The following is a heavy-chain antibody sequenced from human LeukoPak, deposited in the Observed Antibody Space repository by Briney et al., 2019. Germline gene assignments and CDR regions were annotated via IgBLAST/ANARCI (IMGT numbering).Heavy chain of an antibody. V-gene: IGHV4-39*02. Sequence: SETLSLTSTVSGGSISSSPYYWGWIRQPPGKGLEWIGAISNTGVTYYNPSLRSRVTIFADTSKNHFSLNLRSVTAADTALYYCASAPRQASIGGLDYWGQGTLVTVSS. D-gene: IGHD3-16*01. CDR2: ISNTGVT. CDR3: ASAPRQASIGGLDY. CDR1: GGSISSSPYY. J-gene: IGHJ4*02.